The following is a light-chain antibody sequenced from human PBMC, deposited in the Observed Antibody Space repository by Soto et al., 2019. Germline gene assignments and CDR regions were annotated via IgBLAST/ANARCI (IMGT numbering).Light chain of an antibody. V-gene: IGLV2-23*01. J-gene: IGLJ1*01. CDR2: EGS. Sequence: QSVLTQPASVSGSPGQSITISCTGTSSDVGSYNLVSWNQQHPGKAPKLMIYEGSKRPSGVSNRFSGSKSGNTASLTISGLQAEDDADYYCCSYAGSRPYVFGTGTKLTVL. CDR1: SSDVGSYNL. CDR3: CSYAGSRPYV.